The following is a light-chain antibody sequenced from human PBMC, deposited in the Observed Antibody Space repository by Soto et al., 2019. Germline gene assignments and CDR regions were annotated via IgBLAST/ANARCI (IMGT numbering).Light chain of an antibody. CDR3: QQYDRSPWT. Sequence: EIVVTQSPGTLSLSPGERATLSCRASQSVSASYLAWYQQKPGKAPRLLIYGASSRAIGIPDRFSGTGSGTDFTLTISRLEPEDFAVYYCQQYDRSPWTFGQGTKVEIK. CDR1: QSVSASY. J-gene: IGKJ1*01. V-gene: IGKV3-20*01. CDR2: GAS.